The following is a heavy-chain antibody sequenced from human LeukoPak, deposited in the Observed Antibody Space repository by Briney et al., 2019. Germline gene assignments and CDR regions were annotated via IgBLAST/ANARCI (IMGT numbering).Heavy chain of an antibody. CDR1: GYTFTGYY. CDR2: INPNCGVT. V-gene: IGHV1-2*06. J-gene: IGHJ4*02. Sequence: ASVKVSCKASGYTFTGYYLHWVRQAPGQGLEWMGRINPNCGVTDYAQKFQGRITMTRDTSISTAYMELSRLRSDDSAMYYCARAASGTYYFDYWGQGTLVTVSS. CDR3: ARAASGTYYFDY. D-gene: IGHD6-13*01.